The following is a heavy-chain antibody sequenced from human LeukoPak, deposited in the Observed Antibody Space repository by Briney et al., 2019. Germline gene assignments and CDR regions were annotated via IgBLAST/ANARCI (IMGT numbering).Heavy chain of an antibody. CDR2: IIPIFGTA. V-gene: IGHV1-69*05. Sequence: SVKVSCKASGGTFSSYAISWVRQAPGQGLEWMGGIIPIFGTANYAQKFQGRVTITTAESTSTAYMELSSLRSEDTAVYYCAKQIYYYGSETYYFDHWGQGTLVTVSS. CDR1: GGTFSSYA. D-gene: IGHD3-10*01. CDR3: AKQIYYYGSETYYFDH. J-gene: IGHJ4*02.